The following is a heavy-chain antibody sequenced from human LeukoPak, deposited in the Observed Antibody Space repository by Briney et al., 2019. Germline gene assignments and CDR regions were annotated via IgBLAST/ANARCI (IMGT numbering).Heavy chain of an antibody. Sequence: PSETLSLTCTVSGDSIRNSYYYWGWLRQPPGKGLEWIGSIYYSGRTYYNPSLKSRVTMSVDTSKNQFSLKLSSVTAADTAVYYCARVGYDSSGYYYFIDYWGQGTLVTVSS. CDR2: IYYSGRT. CDR1: GDSIRNSYYY. D-gene: IGHD3-22*01. CDR3: ARVGYDSSGYYYFIDY. V-gene: IGHV4-39*01. J-gene: IGHJ4*02.